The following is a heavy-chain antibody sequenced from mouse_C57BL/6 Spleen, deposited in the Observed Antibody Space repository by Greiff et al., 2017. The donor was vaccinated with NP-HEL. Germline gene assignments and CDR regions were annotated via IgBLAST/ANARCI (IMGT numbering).Heavy chain of an antibody. CDR1: GYTFTSYW. J-gene: IGHJ3*01. CDR3: ARGHYEYGGEVSWCAY. CDR2: INPSSGYT. V-gene: IGHV1-7*01. D-gene: IGHD2-4*01. Sequence: QVQLQQSGAELAKPGASVKLSCKASGYTFTSYWMHWVKQRPGQGLEWIGYINPSSGYTKYNQKFKDKATLTADKSSSTAYMQLSSLTYEDSVVYYGARGHYEYGGEVSWCAYWGQGTLVTVSA.